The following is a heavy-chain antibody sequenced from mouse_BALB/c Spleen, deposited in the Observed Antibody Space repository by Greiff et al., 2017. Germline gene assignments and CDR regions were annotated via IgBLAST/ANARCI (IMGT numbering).Heavy chain of an antibody. CDR3: ARSDGSSGGYAMDY. Sequence: QVQLQQSGAELVKPGASVKLSCKASGYTFTSYYMYWVKQRPGQGLEWIGGINPSNGGTNYNEKFKGKATLTADTSSSTAYMQLSSLTSEDSAVYFCARSDGSSGGYAMDYWGQGTSVTVSS. CDR1: GYTFTSYY. V-gene: IGHV1-53*01. CDR2: INPSNGGT. D-gene: IGHD1-1*01. J-gene: IGHJ4*01.